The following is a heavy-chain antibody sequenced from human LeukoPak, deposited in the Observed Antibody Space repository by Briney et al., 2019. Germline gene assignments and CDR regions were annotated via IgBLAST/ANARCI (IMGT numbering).Heavy chain of an antibody. CDR2: ISGSGDDT. V-gene: IGHV3-23*01. J-gene: IGHJ5*01. CDR1: GCAFNTYA. D-gene: IGHD2-2*01. CDR3: AKKGCTSNRCYVNS. Sequence: PGGSLRLSCAASGCAFNTYAMSWVRQAPGTGLVWVSHISGSGDDTDYADSVKGRFTISRDNSKNTLYLQMNSLRAEDTAIYYCAKKGCTSNRCYVNSWGPGTLVTVSS.